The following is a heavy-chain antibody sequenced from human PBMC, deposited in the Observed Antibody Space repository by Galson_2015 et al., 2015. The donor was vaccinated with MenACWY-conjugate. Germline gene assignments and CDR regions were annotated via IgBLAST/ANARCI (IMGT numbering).Heavy chain of an antibody. Sequence: SLRLSCAASGFTFNNYWMSWVRQVPGKGPEWVANIKQDGSEKYYVDSVRGRFTISRDNAKSSLFLQMNSLRAEDTAVYYCARDLGFFFSPNDCFSPYWGQGTLVTLSS. V-gene: IGHV3-7*03. J-gene: IGHJ4*02. D-gene: IGHD3-3*01. CDR2: IKQDGSEK. CDR3: ARDLGFFFSPNDCFSPY. CDR1: GFTFNNYW.